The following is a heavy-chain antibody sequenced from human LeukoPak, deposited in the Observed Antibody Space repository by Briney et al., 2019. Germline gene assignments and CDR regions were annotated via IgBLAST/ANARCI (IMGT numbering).Heavy chain of an antibody. CDR3: AKDRPANRAVTAISIDY. V-gene: IGHV3-21*04. D-gene: IGHD2-21*02. CDR1: GFTFDDYG. J-gene: IGHJ4*02. Sequence: PGGSLRLSCAASGFTFDDYGMHWVRQAPGKGLEWVSSISSSSSYIYYADSVKGRFTISRDNAKNSLYLQMNSLRAEDTAVYYCAKDRPANRAVTAISIDYWGQGTLVTVSS. CDR2: ISSSSSYI.